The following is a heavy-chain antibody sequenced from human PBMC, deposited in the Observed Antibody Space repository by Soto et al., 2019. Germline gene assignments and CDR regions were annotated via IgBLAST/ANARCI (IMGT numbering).Heavy chain of an antibody. CDR2: ISGSGGST. V-gene: IGHV3-23*01. CDR1: GFTFSNFA. D-gene: IGHD5-12*01. CDR3: AKDIVSVGGYETFDC. J-gene: IGHJ4*02. Sequence: EVQLSQSGGGLVQPGGSLRLSCAASGFTFSNFAMRWVRQAPGKGLEWVSDISGSGGSTYYAESVKGRFTISRDNSKNTLFLQMNSLRVEDTAVYYCAKDIVSVGGYETFDCWGQGTMVTVSS.